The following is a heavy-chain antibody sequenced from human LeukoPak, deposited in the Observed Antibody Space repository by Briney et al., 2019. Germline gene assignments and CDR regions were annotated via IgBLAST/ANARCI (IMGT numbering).Heavy chain of an antibody. CDR2: INPNSGGT. CDR1: GYTFTGYY. CDR3: ARKYSYGTYDAFDI. Sequence: ASVNVSCKASGYTFTGYYMHWVRQAPGQGLEWMGWINPNSGGTNYAQKFQGRVTMTRDTSISTAYMELSRLRSDDTAVYYCARKYSYGTYDAFDIWGQGTMVTVSS. J-gene: IGHJ3*02. V-gene: IGHV1-2*02. D-gene: IGHD5-18*01.